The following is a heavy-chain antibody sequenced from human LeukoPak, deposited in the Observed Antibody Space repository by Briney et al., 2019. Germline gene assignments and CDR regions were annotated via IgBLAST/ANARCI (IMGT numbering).Heavy chain of an antibody. V-gene: IGHV4-34*01. CDR2: INHGGST. CDR1: GGSFSGYY. Sequence: SETLSLTCAVYGGSFSGYYWSWIRQPPGKGLEWIGEINHGGSTNYNPSLKSRVTISVDTSKNQFSLKLSSVTAADTAVYYCAREDTAMVTFGYWGQGTLVTVSS. D-gene: IGHD5-18*01. J-gene: IGHJ4*02. CDR3: AREDTAMVTFGY.